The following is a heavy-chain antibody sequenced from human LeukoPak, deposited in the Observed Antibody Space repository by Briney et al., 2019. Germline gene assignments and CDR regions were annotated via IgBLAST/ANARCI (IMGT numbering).Heavy chain of an antibody. Sequence: SETLSLTCTVSGGSISTYYWSWIRQPPGKGLEWIGYIYYSGSTNYNPSLKSRVTISVDTSKNQFSLKLSSVTAADTAVYYCARHDGRYSSGWDFDYWGQGTLVTVSP. J-gene: IGHJ4*02. D-gene: IGHD6-19*01. CDR2: IYYSGST. CDR3: ARHDGRYSSGWDFDY. CDR1: GGSISTYY. V-gene: IGHV4-59*08.